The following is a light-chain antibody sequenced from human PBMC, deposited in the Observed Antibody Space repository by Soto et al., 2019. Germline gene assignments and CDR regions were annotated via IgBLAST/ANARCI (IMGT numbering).Light chain of an antibody. CDR2: GAS. CDR3: QQSDDSPWT. CDR1: QSVSSSY. Sequence: EIVLTQSPGTLSLSPVERATLSCRASQSVSSSYLAWYQQKPGQAPRLLIYGASSRATGIPDRFSGSGSGTHFTLTISRLEPEDFAVYYCQQSDDSPWTFGQGTKVDI. J-gene: IGKJ1*01. V-gene: IGKV3-20*01.